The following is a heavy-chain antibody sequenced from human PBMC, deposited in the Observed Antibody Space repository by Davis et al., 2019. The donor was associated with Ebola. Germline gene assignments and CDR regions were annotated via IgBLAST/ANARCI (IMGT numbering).Heavy chain of an antibody. Sequence: ASVKVSCKASGYTFIDYYIHWVRQAPGQGLEWMGWVNPRYGGTKYAQKFQGWVTMTWDTSINTAYMELSRLTSDDTAVYYCAKAMRDHPSPGTYDYWGQGILVTVSS. CDR2: VNPRYGGT. J-gene: IGHJ4*02. V-gene: IGHV1-2*04. D-gene: IGHD2-2*01. CDR3: AKAMRDHPSPGTYDY. CDR1: GYTFIDYY.